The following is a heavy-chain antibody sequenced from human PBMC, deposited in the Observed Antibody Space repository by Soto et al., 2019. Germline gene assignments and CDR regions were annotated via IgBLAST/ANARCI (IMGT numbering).Heavy chain of an antibody. Sequence: SETLSLTFTVSGVSISSDYWSWILQPPGKGLEWIGYIYYSGSTNYNPSLKSRVTILVDTSKNQFSLKLSSVTAADTAVYYCARVWGGAFDIWGQGTMVSVSS. CDR1: GVSISSDY. J-gene: IGHJ3*02. CDR3: ARVWGGAFDI. V-gene: IGHV4-59*01. D-gene: IGHD3-10*01. CDR2: IYYSGST.